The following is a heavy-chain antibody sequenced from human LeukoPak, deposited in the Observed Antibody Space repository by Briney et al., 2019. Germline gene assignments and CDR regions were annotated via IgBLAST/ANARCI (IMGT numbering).Heavy chain of an antibody. Sequence: PGGSLRLSCAASGFTFSNYGMHWVRQAPGKGLEWVALIWYDGSNKYYADSVKGRFTISRDNSKNTLYLQMNSLRAEDTAVYYCARDFGWLSGFDNWGQGTLVTVSS. CDR3: ARDFGWLSGFDN. CDR2: IWYDGSNK. J-gene: IGHJ4*02. D-gene: IGHD3-9*01. V-gene: IGHV3-30*02. CDR1: GFTFSNYG.